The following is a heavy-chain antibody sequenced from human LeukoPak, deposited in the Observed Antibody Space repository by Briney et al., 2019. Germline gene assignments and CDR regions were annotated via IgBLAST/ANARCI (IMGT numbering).Heavy chain of an antibody. V-gene: IGHV3-30*02. D-gene: IGHD3-10*01. CDR2: IRYDGSNK. J-gene: IGHJ5*02. CDR3: AKDPHYYGSGSYYNPGWFDP. Sequence: GGSLRLSCAASGFTFSSYGMHWVRQAPGKGLEWVAFIRYDGSNKYYADSVKGRFTISRDNSKNTLYLQMSSLRAEDTAVYYCAKDPHYYGSGSYYNPGWFDPWGQGTLVTVSS. CDR1: GFTFSSYG.